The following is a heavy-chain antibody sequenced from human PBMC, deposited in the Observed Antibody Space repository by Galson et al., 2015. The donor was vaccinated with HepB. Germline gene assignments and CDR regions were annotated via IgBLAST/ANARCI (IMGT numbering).Heavy chain of an antibody. D-gene: IGHD3-10*01. J-gene: IGHJ5*02. V-gene: IGHV3-11*01. CDR1: GFTFSDYY. Sequence: SLRLSCAASGFTFSDYYMGWVRQAPGKGLEWVSDISSSGNTIYYADPVKGRFTISRDNTKNSLYLQMNSLRAEDTAVYYCVRAAGWFDPWGQGTLVTVSS. CDR2: ISSSGNTI. CDR3: VRAAGWFDP.